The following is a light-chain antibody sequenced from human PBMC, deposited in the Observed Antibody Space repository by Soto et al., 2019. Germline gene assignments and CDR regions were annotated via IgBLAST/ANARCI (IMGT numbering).Light chain of an antibody. CDR3: HQYGSAPRT. CDR1: QSISRS. V-gene: IGKV3-20*01. J-gene: IGKJ1*01. Sequence: EIVLTQSPATLSSFPGDRVTLSCRASQSISRSLAWYQQKPGQAPRLLIYAASTRATGIPERFSGSGSGTDFTLTISRLEPEDFAVYYCHQYGSAPRTFGQGTKVDIK. CDR2: AAS.